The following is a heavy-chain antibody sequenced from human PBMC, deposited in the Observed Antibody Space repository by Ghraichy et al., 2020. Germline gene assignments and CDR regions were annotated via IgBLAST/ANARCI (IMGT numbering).Heavy chain of an antibody. CDR1: GFTLSSYA. CDR3: AKGDMFPAFFDY. D-gene: IGHD3-10*02. Sequence: GGSLRLSCAASGFTLSSYAMTWVRQTPGKGLEWVSAISGRGGSIYYADFVKGRFTISRDNSRNTVYLQMNSLRDEDTALYYCAKGDMFPAFFDYWGQGTRVTVSS. CDR2: ISGRGGSI. V-gene: IGHV3-23*01. J-gene: IGHJ4*02.